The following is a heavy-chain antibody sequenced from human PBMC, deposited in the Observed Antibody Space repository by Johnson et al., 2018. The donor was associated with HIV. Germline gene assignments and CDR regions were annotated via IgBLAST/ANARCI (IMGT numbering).Heavy chain of an antibody. CDR2: ISSSGTII. Sequence: VQLVESGGGLVKPGGSMRLSCGASGFAFRDYYMNWMRQAPGKGLEWVSHISSSGTIIYYADSVKGPFAISRDSAKNTLCLQMYSLRAGDTAVYYCAREDCSSTRCSDWDSAFDIWGQGTMVTVSS. CDR1: GFAFRDYY. D-gene: IGHD2-2*01. CDR3: AREDCSSTRCSDWDSAFDI. J-gene: IGHJ3*02. V-gene: IGHV3-11*04.